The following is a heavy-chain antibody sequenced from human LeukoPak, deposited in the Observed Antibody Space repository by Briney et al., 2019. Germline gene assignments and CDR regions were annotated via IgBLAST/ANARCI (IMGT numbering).Heavy chain of an antibody. CDR1: GFTFSSYW. CDR3: ARAHGDWYFDF. CDR2: INSDGSST. Sequence: GGSLRLSCAASGFTFSSYWVHWVRQAPGKGLVWVSRINSDGSSTSYADSVKGRFTISRDNAKNTLYLQMNSLRVEDTAVYYCARAHGDWYFDFWGRGTLVTVSS. V-gene: IGHV3-74*01. J-gene: IGHJ2*01. D-gene: IGHD2-21*01.